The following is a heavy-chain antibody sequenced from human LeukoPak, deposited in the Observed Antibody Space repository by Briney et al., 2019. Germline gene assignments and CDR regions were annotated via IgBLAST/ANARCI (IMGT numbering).Heavy chain of an antibody. J-gene: IGHJ4*02. CDR2: INPSGGST. CDR3: AARRDYYDSSGYLPLDY. CDR1: GYTFTSYY. Sequence: ASVKVSCKASGYTFTSYYMHWVRQAPGQGLEWMGIINPSGGSTSYAQKFQGRVTMTRDTSTSTVYMELGSLRSEDTAVYYCAARRDYYDSSGYLPLDYWGQGTLVTVSS. D-gene: IGHD3-22*01. V-gene: IGHV1-46*03.